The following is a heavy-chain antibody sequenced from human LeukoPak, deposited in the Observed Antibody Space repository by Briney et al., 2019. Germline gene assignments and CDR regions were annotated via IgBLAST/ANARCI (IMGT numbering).Heavy chain of an antibody. CDR1: GGSFSGYY. CDR2: INHSGST. V-gene: IGHV4-34*01. CDR3: ARTQYYYDSRESIDY. D-gene: IGHD3-22*01. Sequence: SETLSLTCALYGGSFSGYYWSWIRQPPGKGLEWMWEINHSGSTNYNPSLKSRVTISVDTSKNKFSLKLSSVTAADTAVYYCARTQYYYDSRESIDYWGQGTLVTVSS. J-gene: IGHJ4*02.